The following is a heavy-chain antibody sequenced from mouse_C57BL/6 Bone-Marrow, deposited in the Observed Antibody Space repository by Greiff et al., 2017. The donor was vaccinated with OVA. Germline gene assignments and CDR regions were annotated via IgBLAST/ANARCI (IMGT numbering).Heavy chain of an antibody. Sequence: EVKLMESEGGLVQPGSSMKLSCTASGFTFSDYYMAWVRQVPEKGLEWVANINYDGSSTYYLDSLKSRFIISRDNAKNILYLQMSSLKSEDTATYYCARDTYPYYYAMDYWGQGTSVTVSS. J-gene: IGHJ4*01. CDR2: INYDGSST. V-gene: IGHV5-16*01. D-gene: IGHD5-1*01. CDR3: ARDTYPYYYAMDY. CDR1: GFTFSDYY.